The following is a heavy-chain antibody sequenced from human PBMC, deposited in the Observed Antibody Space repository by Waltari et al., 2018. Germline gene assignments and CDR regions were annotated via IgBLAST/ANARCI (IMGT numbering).Heavy chain of an antibody. CDR2: ISSRSSYI. D-gene: IGHD1-26*01. CDR3: ARYVELDYYGMDV. J-gene: IGHJ6*02. CDR1: GFTFSSYS. V-gene: IGHV3-21*01. Sequence: EVQLVESGGGLVKPGGSLRLSCAASGFTFSSYSMNWVRWAPGKGLEWVSSISSRSSYIYYADSVKGRFTISRDNAKNSLYLQMNSLRAEDTAVYYCARYVELDYYGMDVWGQGTTVTVSS.